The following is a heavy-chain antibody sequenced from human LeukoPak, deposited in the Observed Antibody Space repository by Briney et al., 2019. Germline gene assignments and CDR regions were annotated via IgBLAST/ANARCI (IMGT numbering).Heavy chain of an antibody. Sequence: SVKVSCKASGGTFTSYAISWVRQGPGQGLEWMGGIIPIFGTANYAQKFQGRVTITADESTSTAYMELSSLRSEDTAVYYCAGDETLYGDYVVYFDYWGQGTLVTVSS. J-gene: IGHJ4*02. CDR2: IIPIFGTA. D-gene: IGHD4-17*01. V-gene: IGHV1-69*01. CDR3: AGDETLYGDYVVYFDY. CDR1: GGTFTSYA.